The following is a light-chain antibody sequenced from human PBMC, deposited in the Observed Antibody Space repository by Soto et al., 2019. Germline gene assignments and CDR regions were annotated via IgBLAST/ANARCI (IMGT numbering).Light chain of an antibody. CDR1: SSDIGNYNC. V-gene: IGLV2-14*01. Sequence: QSALTQPASVSGSPGQSITISCTGTSSDIGNYNCVSWYQQHPGKAPKLMIYDVTSRPSGVSNRFSGSKSGNTASLTISGLQAEDGADYYCSSYSGSTSVLFGGGTKLTVL. CDR2: DVT. J-gene: IGLJ2*01. CDR3: SSYSGSTSVL.